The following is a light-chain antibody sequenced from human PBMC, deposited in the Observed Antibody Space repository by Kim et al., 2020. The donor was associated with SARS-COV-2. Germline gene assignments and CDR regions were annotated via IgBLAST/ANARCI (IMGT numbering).Light chain of an antibody. CDR2: GAS. V-gene: IGKV1-39*01. CDR1: QSINTY. CDR3: QHSYSTPRT. Sequence: ASVGASVSITCRASQSINTYLNWHQQHPGKAPKILIYGASRLQTGVSLRFSGSGSGTDFTLTISSLQPEDFATYYCQHSYSTPRTFGQGTKVDIK. J-gene: IGKJ1*01.